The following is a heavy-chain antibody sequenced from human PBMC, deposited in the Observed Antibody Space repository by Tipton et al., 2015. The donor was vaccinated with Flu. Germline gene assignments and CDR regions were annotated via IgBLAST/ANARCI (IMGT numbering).Heavy chain of an antibody. CDR3: ARGCPRDCSSTSCYYYYYMDV. CDR1: GGSISSYY. V-gene: IGHV4-59*01. Sequence: TLSLTCTVSGGSISSYYWSWIRQPPGKGLEWIGYIYYSGSTNYNPSLKSRVTISVDTSKNQFSLKLSSVTAADTAVYYCARGCPRDCSSTSCYYYYYMDVWGKGTTVTVSS. J-gene: IGHJ6*03. D-gene: IGHD2-2*01. CDR2: IYYSGST.